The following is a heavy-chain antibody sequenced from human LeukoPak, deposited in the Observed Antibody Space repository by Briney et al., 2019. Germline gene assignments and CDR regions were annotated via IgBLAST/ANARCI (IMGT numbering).Heavy chain of an antibody. D-gene: IGHD6-19*01. J-gene: IGHJ4*02. CDR1: GFTFSSYS. Sequence: GGSLRLSCAASGFTFSSYSMSWVRQAPGKGLEWVANIKQDGSEKYYVDSVKGRFTISRDNAKNSLYLQMNSLRAEDAAVYYCAKGAVAAPQYFDYWGQGTLVTVSS. CDR2: IKQDGSEK. CDR3: AKGAVAAPQYFDY. V-gene: IGHV3-7*03.